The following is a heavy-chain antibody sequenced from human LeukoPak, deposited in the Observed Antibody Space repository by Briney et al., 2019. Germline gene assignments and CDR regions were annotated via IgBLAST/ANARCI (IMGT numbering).Heavy chain of an antibody. CDR2: IKQDGSEK. Sequence: PGGSLRLSCAASGFTFSSYWMSWVRQAPGKGLEWVANIKQDGSEKYYVDSVKGRFTISRDNAKNSLNLQMNSLRAEDTAVYYCARESLNYYGSGSYRYYYYMDVWGKGTTVTISS. CDR3: ARESLNYYGSGSYRYYYYMDV. CDR1: GFTFSSYW. D-gene: IGHD3-10*01. V-gene: IGHV3-7*01. J-gene: IGHJ6*03.